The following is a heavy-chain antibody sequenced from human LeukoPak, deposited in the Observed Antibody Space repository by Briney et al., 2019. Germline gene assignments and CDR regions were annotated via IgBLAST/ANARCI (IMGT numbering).Heavy chain of an antibody. Sequence: PGGSLRLSCAASRFTFSSYAMSWVRQAPGKGLEWVSAISGSDGSIYYADSVKGRFTISRDNSKNTLYLQMNSLRAEDTAVYYCAKMNRNYYDSSGYYCDYWGQGTLVTVSS. V-gene: IGHV3-23*01. CDR2: ISGSDGSI. D-gene: IGHD3-22*01. J-gene: IGHJ4*02. CDR1: RFTFSSYA. CDR3: AKMNRNYYDSSGYYCDY.